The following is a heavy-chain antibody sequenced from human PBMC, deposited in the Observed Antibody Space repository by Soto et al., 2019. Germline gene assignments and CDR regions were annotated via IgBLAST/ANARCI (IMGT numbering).Heavy chain of an antibody. V-gene: IGHV4-39*01. J-gene: IGHJ4*02. Sequence: SETLSLTCTVSGGSISSSSYYWGWIRQPPGKGLEWIGSIYYSGSTYYNPSLKSRVTISVDTSKNQFSLKLSSVTASDTAVYYCARLNPRYSYGVGVFFDYWGQGTLVTVSS. CDR3: ARLNPRYSYGVGVFFDY. CDR1: GGSISSSSYY. D-gene: IGHD5-18*01. CDR2: IYYSGST.